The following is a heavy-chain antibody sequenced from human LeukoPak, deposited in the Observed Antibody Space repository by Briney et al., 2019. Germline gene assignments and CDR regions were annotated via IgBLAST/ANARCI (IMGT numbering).Heavy chain of an antibody. CDR2: ISTYNRNT. J-gene: IGHJ6*03. Sequence: GASVKVSCKASGYTFTRFGISWVRQAPGQGLEWMGWISTYNRNTYYAQKFQDRVTMTTDISTSTAYMELRSLRSDDSAVYYCARVLVDNFGHYYYYMDAWGKGTTVTVSS. V-gene: IGHV1-18*01. CDR3: ARVLVDNFGHYYYYMDA. D-gene: IGHD1-1*01. CDR1: GYTFTRFG.